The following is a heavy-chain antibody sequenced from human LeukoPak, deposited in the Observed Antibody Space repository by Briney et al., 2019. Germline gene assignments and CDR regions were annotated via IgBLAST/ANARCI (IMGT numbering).Heavy chain of an antibody. CDR3: AKKGYYDGSGYYMYYFDH. J-gene: IGHJ4*02. CDR2: ISGSGGTA. CDR1: GFTFSIYA. D-gene: IGHD3-22*01. Sequence: GGSLRLSCAASGFTFSIYAMSWVRQAPGKGLEWVSAISGSGGTAYYADSVKGRFTISRDNSKNTLYLQMNSLRAEDTAVCYCAKKGYYDGSGYYMYYFDHWGQGTLVTVSS. V-gene: IGHV3-23*01.